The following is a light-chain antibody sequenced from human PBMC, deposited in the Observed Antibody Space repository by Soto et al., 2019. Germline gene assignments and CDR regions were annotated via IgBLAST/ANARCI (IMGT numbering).Light chain of an antibody. Sequence: EIVLTQSPGILSLSPGERATLSCRASQSVRSTYLAWYQQKPGQAPRLLIHGASSRATGIPDRFSGRGSGTDFTLNISRREPEDFAVYYCQYYISSLSITFGQGTRLDIK. J-gene: IGKJ5*01. CDR2: GAS. CDR3: QYYISSLSIT. V-gene: IGKV3-20*01. CDR1: QSVRSTY.